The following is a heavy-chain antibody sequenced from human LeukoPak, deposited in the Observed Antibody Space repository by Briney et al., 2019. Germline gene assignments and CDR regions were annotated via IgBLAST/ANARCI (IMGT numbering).Heavy chain of an antibody. CDR3: ARKVYSGSYLNWFDP. CDR2: ISSSGSTI. J-gene: IGHJ5*02. CDR1: GFTFSDYY. V-gene: IGHV3-11*01. D-gene: IGHD1-26*01. Sequence: AGGSLRLSCAASGFTFSDYYMSWTRQAPGKGLEWVSYISSSGSTIYYADSVKGRFTISRDNAKNSLYLQMNSLRAEDTAVYYCARKVYSGSYLNWFDPWGQGTLVTVSS.